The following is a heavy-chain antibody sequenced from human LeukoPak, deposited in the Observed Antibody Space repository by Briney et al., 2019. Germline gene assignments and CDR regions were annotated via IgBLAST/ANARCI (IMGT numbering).Heavy chain of an antibody. J-gene: IGHJ4*02. CDR2: IHHSGST. V-gene: IGHV4-34*01. D-gene: IGHD4-17*01. CDR1: GGSFSGFY. Sequence: SETLSLTCAVYGGSFSGFYWSWIRQPPGKGLEWIGEIHHSGSTNYNPSLKSRVTISVDTSKNQFSLKLSSVTAADTAVYYCARSFTVTTHIDYWGQGTLVTVSS. CDR3: ARSFTVTTHIDY.